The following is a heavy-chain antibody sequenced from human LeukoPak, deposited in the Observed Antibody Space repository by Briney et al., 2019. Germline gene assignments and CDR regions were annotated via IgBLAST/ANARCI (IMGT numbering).Heavy chain of an antibody. Sequence: ASVKVSCKASGYTFTSYDINWVRQATGHGLEWMGWMNPNSGNTGYAQKFQGRVTMTRNTSISTAYMELSSLRSEDTAVYYCARGRDGDYYYYYYMDVWGKGTTVTVSS. J-gene: IGHJ6*03. CDR2: MNPNSGNT. CDR1: GYTFTSYD. V-gene: IGHV1-8*01. CDR3: ARGRDGDYYYYYYMDV. D-gene: IGHD3-16*01.